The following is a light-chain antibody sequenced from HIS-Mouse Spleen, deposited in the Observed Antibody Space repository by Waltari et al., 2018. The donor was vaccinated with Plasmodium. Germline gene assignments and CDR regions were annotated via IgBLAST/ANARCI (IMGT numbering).Light chain of an antibody. V-gene: IGLV2-11*01. CDR3: CSYAGSYTYV. Sequence: QSALTQPRSVSGSPGQSVTIPCTGTSSYVGGYNYVSWYQQPPGKAPKLMIYDVSKRPAGVPDRFSGSKSGNTASLTISGLQAEDEADYYCCSYAGSYTYVFGTGTKVTVL. CDR2: DVS. J-gene: IGLJ1*01. CDR1: SSYVGGYNY.